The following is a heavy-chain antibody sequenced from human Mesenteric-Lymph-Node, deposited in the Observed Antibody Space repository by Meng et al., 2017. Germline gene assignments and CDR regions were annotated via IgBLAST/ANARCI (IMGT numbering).Heavy chain of an antibody. CDR1: GYSFTSYW. Sequence: GESLKISCKGSGYSFTSYWIGWVRQMPGKGLEWMGIIYPGDSDTRYSPSFQGQVTISADKSISTAYLQWSGLKASDTAMYYCARLVPMSSGCFDYWGQGTLVTVSS. D-gene: IGHD6-19*01. J-gene: IGHJ4*02. CDR3: ARLVPMSSGCFDY. CDR2: IYPGDSDT. V-gene: IGHV5-51*01.